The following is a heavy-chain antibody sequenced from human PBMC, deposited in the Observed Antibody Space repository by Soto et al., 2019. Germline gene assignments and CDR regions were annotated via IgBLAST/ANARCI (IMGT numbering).Heavy chain of an antibody. CDR2: IYYSGST. V-gene: IGHV4-39*02. J-gene: IGHJ5*02. CDR3: AREGRLGVVIIRDNWFDP. D-gene: IGHD3-3*01. CDR1: GGSISSSSYY. Sequence: SETLSLTCTVSGGSISSSSYYWGWIRQPPGKGLEWIGSIYYSGSTYYNPSLKSRVTISVDTSKNQFSLKLSSVTAADTAVYYCAREGRLGVVIIRDNWFDPWGQGTLVT.